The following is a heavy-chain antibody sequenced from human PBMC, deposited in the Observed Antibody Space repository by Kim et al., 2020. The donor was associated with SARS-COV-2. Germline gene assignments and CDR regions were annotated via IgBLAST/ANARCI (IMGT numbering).Heavy chain of an antibody. Sequence: GGSLRLSCAASGFTFSSQAMHWVRQAPGKGLEWVAIIWYGGSNKYYADSVKGRFTISRDNSKNTLYLQMNSLRDEDTALYYCATASSRFWNLFDYWGQGALVTVSS. D-gene: IGHD1-7*01. CDR2: IWYGGSNK. CDR1: GFTFSSQA. CDR3: ATASSRFWNLFDY. J-gene: IGHJ4*02. V-gene: IGHV3-33*01.